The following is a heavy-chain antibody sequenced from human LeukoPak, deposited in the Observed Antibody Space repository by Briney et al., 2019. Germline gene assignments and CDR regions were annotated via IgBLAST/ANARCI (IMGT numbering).Heavy chain of an antibody. D-gene: IGHD3-22*01. CDR2: ISSSSSYI. Sequence: GGSLRLSCAASGFTFSSYSMNWVRQAPGKGLEWVSSISSSSSYIYYADSVKGRFTISRDNAKNSLYLQMNSLRAGDTAVYYCARGPYDSSGYYFDYWGQGTLVTVSS. CDR1: GFTFSSYS. J-gene: IGHJ4*02. CDR3: ARGPYDSSGYYFDY. V-gene: IGHV3-21*01.